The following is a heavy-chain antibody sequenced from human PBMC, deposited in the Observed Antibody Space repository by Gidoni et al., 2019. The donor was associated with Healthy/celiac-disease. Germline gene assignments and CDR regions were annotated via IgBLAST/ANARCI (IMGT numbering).Heavy chain of an antibody. D-gene: IGHD3-3*01. Sequence: EVQLVESVGGLVQPRWPLRHFCAACGFPLSSYCLHWVRQAPGKGLVWVSRINSDGSSTSYADSVKGRFTISRDNAKNTLYLQMNSLRAEDTAVYYCARSYDFWSADFSGLQFDPWGQGTLVTVSS. J-gene: IGHJ5*02. CDR3: ARSYDFWSADFSGLQFDP. CDR1: GFPLSSYC. V-gene: IGHV3-74*01. CDR2: INSDGSST.